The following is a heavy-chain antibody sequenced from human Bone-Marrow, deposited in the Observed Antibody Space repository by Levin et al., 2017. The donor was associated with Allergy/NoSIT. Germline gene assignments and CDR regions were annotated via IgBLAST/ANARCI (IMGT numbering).Heavy chain of an antibody. D-gene: IGHD2-2*01. CDR2: ISYDGTNK. Sequence: GGSLRLSCAASGFTLSSYGMHWVRQAPGKGLEWVAVISYDGTNKYYADSVKGRFTISRDNSKNTLYLQMNSLRPEDTAVYYCAEDERGGYCSSSSCYLAMDVWGQGITVTVSS. CDR3: AEDERGGYCSSSSCYLAMDV. V-gene: IGHV3-30*18. CDR1: GFTLSSYG. J-gene: IGHJ6*02.